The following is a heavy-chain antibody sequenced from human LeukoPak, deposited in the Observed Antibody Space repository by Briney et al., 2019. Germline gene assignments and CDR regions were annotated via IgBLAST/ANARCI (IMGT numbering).Heavy chain of an antibody. V-gene: IGHV3-48*01. Sequence: HPGGSLRLSCAASGFTFSSYSMNWVRQAPGKGLEWVSYISSSSSTIYYADSVKGRFTISRDNAKNSLYLQMNSLRAEDTAVYYCARDGSRGGQQWLVLSDAFDIWGQGTMVTVSS. D-gene: IGHD6-19*01. CDR3: ARDGSRGGQQWLVLSDAFDI. J-gene: IGHJ3*02. CDR2: ISSSSSTI. CDR1: GFTFSSYS.